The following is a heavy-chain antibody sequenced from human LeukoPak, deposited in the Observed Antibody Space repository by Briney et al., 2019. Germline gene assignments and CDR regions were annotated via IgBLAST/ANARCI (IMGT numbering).Heavy chain of an antibody. CDR2: IYTSGNT. V-gene: IGHV4-4*07. Sequence: PSETLSLTCTVSGGSITSYYWNWIRQPAGKGLEWIGHIYTSGNTNYNPSLKSRVTISVDKSKNQFSLKLSSVTAADTGVYHCARDWSGYQYFDYWGQGTLVTVSS. CDR3: ARDWSGYQYFDY. J-gene: IGHJ4*02. D-gene: IGHD3-3*01. CDR1: GGSITSYY.